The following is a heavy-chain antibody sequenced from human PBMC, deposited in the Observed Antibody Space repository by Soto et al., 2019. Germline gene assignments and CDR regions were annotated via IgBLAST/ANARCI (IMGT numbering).Heavy chain of an antibody. J-gene: IGHJ4*02. CDR3: AKGHYGDGLG. V-gene: IGHV3-7*05. CDR2: INLDGSEK. D-gene: IGHD4-17*01. CDR1: GFTFSSFW. Sequence: GGSLRLSCAASGFTFSSFWMSWVRQAPGIGLQWVASINLDGSEKYYVDSMKGRITISRDNSKNTLYLQINSLRAEDTAVYYCAKGHYGDGLGWGQGTLITVSS.